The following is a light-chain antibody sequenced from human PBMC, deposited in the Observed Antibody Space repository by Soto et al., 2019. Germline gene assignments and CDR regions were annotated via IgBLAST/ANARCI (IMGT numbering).Light chain of an antibody. J-gene: IGLJ1*01. CDR2: DVR. CDR1: SSDVGDSNY. V-gene: IGLV2-14*03. CDR3: SSYTGGTTLDV. Sequence: QSALTQPASVSGSPGQSITISCTGASSDVGDSNYVSWYQQHPGKAPKLMIYDVRYRPSGVSNRFSGSKSGNTASLTISGLQAEDEADYYCSSYTGGTTLDVFGTGTKLTVL.